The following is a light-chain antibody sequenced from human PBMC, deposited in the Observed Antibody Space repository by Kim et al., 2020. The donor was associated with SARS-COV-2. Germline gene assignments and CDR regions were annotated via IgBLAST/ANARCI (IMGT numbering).Light chain of an antibody. CDR1: QNIGGYS. Sequence: EIVLTQSPGTLSLSPGERATLSCRARQNIGGYSLAWYQQKPGQAPRLLIYGASIRASAIPDRFSGSGSGTEFTLTISGLEPEDSAIFYCQQYFSSRPTFGQGTKVDIK. CDR3: QQYFSSRPT. J-gene: IGKJ1*01. CDR2: GAS. V-gene: IGKV3-20*01.